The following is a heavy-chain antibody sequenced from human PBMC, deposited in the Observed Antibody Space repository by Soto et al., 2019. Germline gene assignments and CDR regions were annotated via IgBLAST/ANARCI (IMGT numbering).Heavy chain of an antibody. CDR2: ISGNGGST. CDR1: GFTFSSYA. J-gene: IGHJ4*02. Sequence: GGSLRLSCAASGFTFSSYAMSWVRQAPGKGLEWVSAISGNGGSTYYADSVKGRFTISRDNSKNTLYLQMNSLRAEDTAVYYCAKRSPPGGYYYDSSGSYYFDYWGQGTLVTVSS. CDR3: AKRSPPGGYYYDSSGSYYFDY. V-gene: IGHV3-23*01. D-gene: IGHD3-22*01.